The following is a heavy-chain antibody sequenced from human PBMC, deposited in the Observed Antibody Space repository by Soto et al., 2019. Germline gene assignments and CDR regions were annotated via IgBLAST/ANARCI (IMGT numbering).Heavy chain of an antibody. CDR1: GASFTGHY. V-gene: IGHV4-34*01. D-gene: IGHD6-13*01. J-gene: IGHJ4*02. CDR2: MNHLGSS. Sequence: QVQLQQWGAGLLKPSATLSLTCTVHGASFTGHYWSWVRQSPGKGLEWIGEMNHLGSSNYNPSPKSRVTLSVDTSKKQFSLNLRSVTAVDTAVYFCGGAEAGPNKYWGQGTLVTVSS. CDR3: GGAEAGPNKY.